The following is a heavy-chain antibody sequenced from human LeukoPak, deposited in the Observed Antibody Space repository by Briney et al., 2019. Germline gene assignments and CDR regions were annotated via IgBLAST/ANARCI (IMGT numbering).Heavy chain of an antibody. Sequence: SETLSLTCTVSGDSIKNNNYYWSWLRQPAGTGLEWIGRIYTSGSTIYSPSLKSRLTISIDTSKNQFSLRLTSVTGADTAVYYCASGNTLNGLDYWGQGTLVSVSS. CDR3: ASGNTLNGLDY. CDR1: GDSIKNNNYY. J-gene: IGHJ4*02. CDR2: IYTSGST. D-gene: IGHD2/OR15-2a*01. V-gene: IGHV4-61*02.